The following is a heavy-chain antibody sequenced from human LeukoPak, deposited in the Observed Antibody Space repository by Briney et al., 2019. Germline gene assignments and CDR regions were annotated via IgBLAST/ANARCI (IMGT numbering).Heavy chain of an antibody. CDR2: IYYSGST. J-gene: IGHJ4*02. D-gene: IGHD4-23*01. CDR1: GGSISSGDYY. CDR3: ARDSATVARGCFDF. Sequence: SETLSLTCTVSGGSISSGDYYWSWIRQPPGKGLEWIGYIYYSGSTYYNPSLKSRVTISIDPSNNQFSLKLSSVTAADTAVYFCARDSATVARGCFDFWGQGTLVTVSS. V-gene: IGHV4-30-4*01.